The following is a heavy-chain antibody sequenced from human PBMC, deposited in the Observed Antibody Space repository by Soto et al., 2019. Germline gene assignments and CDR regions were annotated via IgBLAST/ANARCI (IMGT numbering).Heavy chain of an antibody. CDR1: GYVFTGYY. CDR3: MRGASARDSSGYPYYFDP. J-gene: IGHJ4*02. V-gene: IGHV1-2*02. CDR2: INCRSGGT. Sequence: PGPSVKVSCKTSGYVFTGYYLHWVRQAPGQGLEWMGWINCRSGGTTYTQKFQGRVTLTMDTSTSTAYMELSSLISDDTALYYCMRGASARDSSGYPYYFDPWGQGTLVTVSS. D-gene: IGHD3-22*01.